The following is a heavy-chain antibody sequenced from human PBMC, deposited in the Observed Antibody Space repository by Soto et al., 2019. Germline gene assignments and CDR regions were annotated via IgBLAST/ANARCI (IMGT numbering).Heavy chain of an antibody. CDR1: GGSISSGGYY. J-gene: IGHJ6*02. CDR3: AREVREYYGMDV. CDR2: IYYSGST. Sequence: SETLSLTCTVSGGSISSGGYYWSWIRQHPGKGLEWIGYIYYSGSTYYKPSLKSRVTISVDTSKNQFSLKLSSVNAADTAVYYCAREVREYYGMDVWGQGTTVTV. V-gene: IGHV4-31*03.